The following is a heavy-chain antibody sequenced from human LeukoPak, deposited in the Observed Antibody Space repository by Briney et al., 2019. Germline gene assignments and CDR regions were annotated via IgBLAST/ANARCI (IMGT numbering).Heavy chain of an antibody. CDR3: VNQISGWVY. CDR2: ITRNGDRK. D-gene: IGHD6-19*01. Sequence: PGGSLRLSCSAFGFTLSVLAMHWVRQAPGEGLEYVSGITRNGDRKFYAHSVKGGFTISRDNSKNTLYLQMSSLNPEDTSVYYCVNQISGWVYWGQGTLVTVPS. CDR1: GFTLSVLA. J-gene: IGHJ4*02. V-gene: IGHV3-64D*06.